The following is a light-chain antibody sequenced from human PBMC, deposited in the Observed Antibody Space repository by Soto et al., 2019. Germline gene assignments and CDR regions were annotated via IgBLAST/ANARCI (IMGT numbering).Light chain of an antibody. CDR1: SSNIGAGYE. J-gene: IGLJ2*01. V-gene: IGLV1-40*01. CDR3: QSYDTSLSGSRV. CDR2: GNN. Sequence: QSVLTQPPSVSGAPGQRVTISCTGSSSNIGAGYEIHWYQQLPGTAPKLLIYGNNNRPSGVPDRFSGSKSGTSASLAIPGLQAEDEADYYCQSYDTSLSGSRVFGGGTKLTVL.